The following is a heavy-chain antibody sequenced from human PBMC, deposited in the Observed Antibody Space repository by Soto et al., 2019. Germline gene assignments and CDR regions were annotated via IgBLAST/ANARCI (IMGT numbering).Heavy chain of an antibody. J-gene: IGHJ5*02. CDR3: AKDLGGPTYYYDSSGLNWFDP. V-gene: IGHV3-30*18. Sequence: AGGSLRLPCAASGFTFSSYGMHWVRQAPGKGLEWVAVISYDGSNKYYADSVKGRFTISRDNSKNTLYLQMNSLRAEDMAVYYCAKDLGGPTYYYDSSGLNWFDPWGQGTLVTVSS. D-gene: IGHD3-22*01. CDR2: ISYDGSNK. CDR1: GFTFSSYG.